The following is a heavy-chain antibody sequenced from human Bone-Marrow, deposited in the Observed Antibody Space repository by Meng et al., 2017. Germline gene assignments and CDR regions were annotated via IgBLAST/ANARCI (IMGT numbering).Heavy chain of an antibody. D-gene: IGHD3-10*01. CDR2: ISGGRSYI. CDR1: GFTFSSYW. Sequence: GESLKISCAASGFTFSSYWMRWVRQAPGKGLEWVSSISGGRSYIYYADSMRGRFTISRDNAKNSLYLQMNSLRAEDTAVYYCVRDVSGVNDAFDLWGLGTMVTVSS. J-gene: IGHJ3*01. V-gene: IGHV3-21*01. CDR3: VRDVSGVNDAFDL.